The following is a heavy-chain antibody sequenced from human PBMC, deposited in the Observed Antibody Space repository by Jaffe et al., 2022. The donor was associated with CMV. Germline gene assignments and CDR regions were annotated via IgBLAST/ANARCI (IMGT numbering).Heavy chain of an antibody. D-gene: IGHD3-22*01. CDR3: ARVLDRDISGYYYVYPHF. J-gene: IGHJ4*02. CDR1: GYTFTAYY. V-gene: IGHV1-2*02. CDR2: INPSSGGT. Sequence: QVQLVQSGAELKKPGASVRVSCKPSGYTFTAYYIHWVRQAPGQGLEWMGWINPSSGGTKFAEKFQGRVTMTRDTSTSTAYMELSSLRSDDTAMYFCARVLDRDISGYYYVYPHFWGQGTLVTVSS.